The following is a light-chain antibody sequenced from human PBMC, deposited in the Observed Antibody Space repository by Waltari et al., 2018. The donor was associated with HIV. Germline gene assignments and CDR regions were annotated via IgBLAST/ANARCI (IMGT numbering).Light chain of an antibody. CDR3: SADTMNNMV. V-gene: IGLV2-14*01. CDR1: SSDVGGYNY. CDR2: EIS. J-gene: IGLJ1*01. Sequence: QSALTQPASVSGSPGQSITISCPGTSSDVGGYNYVSWYQQQPGKAPKLMIYEISNRRAGNYNRFSGSKSGNTASLTISRLQAEDDADYYCSADTMNNMVFGNGTKVTVL.